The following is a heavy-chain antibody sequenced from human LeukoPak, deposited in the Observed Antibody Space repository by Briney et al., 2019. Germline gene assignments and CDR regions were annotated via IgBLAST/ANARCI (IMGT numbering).Heavy chain of an antibody. CDR2: INHSGST. J-gene: IGHJ4*02. CDR1: GGSFSGYY. Sequence: SETLSLTCAVYGGSFSGYYWSWIRQPPGKGLEWIGEINHSGSTNYNPSLKSRVTISVDTSKNQFSLKLSSVTAADTAVYYCVRQGSSWYHDYWGQGTLVTVSS. CDR3: VRQGSSWYHDY. V-gene: IGHV4-34*01. D-gene: IGHD6-13*01.